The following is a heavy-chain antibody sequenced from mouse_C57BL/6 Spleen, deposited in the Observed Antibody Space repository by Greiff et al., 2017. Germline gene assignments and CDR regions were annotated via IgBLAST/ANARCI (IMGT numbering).Heavy chain of an antibody. J-gene: IGHJ4*01. V-gene: IGHV1-55*01. CDR3: ARRITTVVARYYAMDY. CDR1: GYTFTSYW. CDR2: IYPGSGST. D-gene: IGHD1-1*01. Sequence: VQLQQSGAELVKPGASVKMSCKASGYTFTSYWITWVKQRPGQGLEWIGDIYPGSGSTNYNEKFKSKATLTVDTSSSTAYMQLSSLTSEDSAVYYCARRITTVVARYYAMDYWGQGTSVTVSS.